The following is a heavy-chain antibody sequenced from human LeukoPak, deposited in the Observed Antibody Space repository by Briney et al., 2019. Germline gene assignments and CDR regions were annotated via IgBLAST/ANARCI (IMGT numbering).Heavy chain of an antibody. CDR1: GGSISSSSYY. V-gene: IGHV4-39*01. CDR3: ACLQSGPNY. Sequence: SETLSLTCTVSGGSISSSSYYWGWIRQPPGKGLEWIGSIYYSGSTYYNPSLKSRVTISVDTSKNQFSLKLSSVTAADTAVYYCACLQSGPNYWGQGTLVTVSS. D-gene: IGHD4-11*01. J-gene: IGHJ4*02. CDR2: IYYSGST.